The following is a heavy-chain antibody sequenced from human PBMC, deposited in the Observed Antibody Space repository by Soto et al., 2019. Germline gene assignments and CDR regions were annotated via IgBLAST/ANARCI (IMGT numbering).Heavy chain of an antibody. D-gene: IGHD3-22*01. CDR1: GYTFTHYH. Sequence: ASVEVSCKXSGYTFTHYHVYWVRQAPGRGLEWLGMINPSGGSTTYAQNLQGRVTMTRDTSTNTVYMELSSLRSEDTAVYYCAREAINSSGYSRYFQHWGQGTLVTVSS. CDR2: INPSGGST. V-gene: IGHV1-46*01. J-gene: IGHJ1*01. CDR3: AREAINSSGYSRYFQH.